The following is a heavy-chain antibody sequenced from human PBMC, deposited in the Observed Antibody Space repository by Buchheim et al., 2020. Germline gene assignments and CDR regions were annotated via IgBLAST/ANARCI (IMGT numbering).Heavy chain of an antibody. V-gene: IGHV3-15*01. CDR1: GFTFTNVW. Sequence: EVQLVESGGGLVMPGGSLRLSCAASGFTFTNVWMSWVRQTPGKGLEWVGCIKSITGSGTTDYAAPVKGRSIISDDDSKNTQFLQMNSLKTEGTAVDYCTAGPRWEFHLDYWGQRTL. CDR2: IKSITGSGTT. CDR3: TAGPRWEFHLDY. J-gene: IGHJ4*02. D-gene: IGHD1-26*01.